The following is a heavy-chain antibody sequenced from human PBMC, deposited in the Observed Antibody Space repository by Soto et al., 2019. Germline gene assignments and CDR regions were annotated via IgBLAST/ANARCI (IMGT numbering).Heavy chain of an antibody. CDR2: IYYSGST. V-gene: IGHV4-39*01. CDR3: ARRGYYYDSSGYYYFDY. Sequence: QLQLQESGPGLVKPSEILSLTCTVSGGSISSSSYYWGWIRQPPGKGLEWIGSIYYSGSTYYNPSLKSRVTISVDTSKNQFSLKLSSVTAADTAVYYCARRGYYYDSSGYYYFDYWGQGTLVTVSS. D-gene: IGHD3-22*01. J-gene: IGHJ4*02. CDR1: GGSISSSSYY.